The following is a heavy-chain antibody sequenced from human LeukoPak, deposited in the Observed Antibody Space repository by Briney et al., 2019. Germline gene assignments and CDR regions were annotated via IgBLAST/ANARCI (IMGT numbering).Heavy chain of an antibody. CDR1: GFTFDDYA. CDR3: AKDEFVASDFTGAFDI. D-gene: IGHD2-8*02. J-gene: IGHJ3*02. V-gene: IGHV3-9*03. Sequence: GGSLRLSCAASGFTFDDYAMHWFRQAPGKGLEWVSGISWNSGSIGYADSVKGRFTISRDNAKNSLYLQMNSLRAEDMALYYCAKDEFVASDFTGAFDIWGQGTMVTVSS. CDR2: ISWNSGSI.